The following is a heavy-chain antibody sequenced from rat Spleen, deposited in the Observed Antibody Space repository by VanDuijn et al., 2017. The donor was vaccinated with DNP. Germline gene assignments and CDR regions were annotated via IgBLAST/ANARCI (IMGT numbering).Heavy chain of an antibody. D-gene: IGHD1-12*02. V-gene: IGHV5-17*01. Sequence: EVHLVESGGGLVQPGGSLRLSCAASEFTFSDYAMAWVRQAPERGLEWVATISYDGLRPYYRDSVKGRFTGSRDDAKTTLYLQMNDLRSEDTATYYCTRTDGSYGFDFWGQGVMVTVSS. CDR3: TRTDGSYGFDF. CDR2: ISYDGLRP. J-gene: IGHJ2*01. CDR1: EFTFSDYA.